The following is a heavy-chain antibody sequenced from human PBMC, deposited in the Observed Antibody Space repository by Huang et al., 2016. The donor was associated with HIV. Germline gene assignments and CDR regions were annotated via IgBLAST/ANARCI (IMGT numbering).Heavy chain of an antibody. CDR3: ARHFSYYDSSGYTPWDAFDI. D-gene: IGHD3-22*01. CDR2: IYYSGST. Sequence: QLQLQGSGPGLVKPSETLSLTCTVSGGSITSSSYYWGWIRQPPGKGLEWVGRIYYSGSTDYNTSLKRRVTVSVDTSKNQLSLKLSSVAATDTAVYYCARHFSYYDSSGYTPWDAFDIWGQGTMVTVSS. V-gene: IGHV4-39*01. J-gene: IGHJ3*02. CDR1: GGSITSSSYY.